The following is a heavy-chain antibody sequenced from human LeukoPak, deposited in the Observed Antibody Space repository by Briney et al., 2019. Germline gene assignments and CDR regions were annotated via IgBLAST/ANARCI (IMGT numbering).Heavy chain of an antibody. CDR3: ATLDWCHGVLVACGSSEY. V-gene: IGHV3-30*01. D-gene: IGHD3-16*02. Sequence: PGRSLRLSCAPSGFTFRTYAMHWVRQAPGKGLEWLAVVSVDGRNKYYADSAKGRFTISRDNSKSTVYLQMNSLRDEDSAVYYCATLDWCHGVLVACGSSEYWGLGTLVTVSS. CDR1: GFTFRTYA. J-gene: IGHJ4*02. CDR2: VSVDGRNK.